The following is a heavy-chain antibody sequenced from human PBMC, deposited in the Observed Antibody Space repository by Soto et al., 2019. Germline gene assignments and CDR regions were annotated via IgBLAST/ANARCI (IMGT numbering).Heavy chain of an antibody. D-gene: IGHD3-3*01. V-gene: IGHV3-48*02. CDR3: ARDLISAWSGYSAFYYYGMDV. Sequence: PGGSLRLSCAASGFTFSSYSMNWVRQAPGKGLEWVSYISSSSSTIYYADSVKGRFTISGDNAKNSLYLQMNSLRDEDTAVYYCARDLISAWSGYSAFYYYGMDVWGQGTTVTVSS. J-gene: IGHJ6*02. CDR2: ISSSSSTI. CDR1: GFTFSSYS.